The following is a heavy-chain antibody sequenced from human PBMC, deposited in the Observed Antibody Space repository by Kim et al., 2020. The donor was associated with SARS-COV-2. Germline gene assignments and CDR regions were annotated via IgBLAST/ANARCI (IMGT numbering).Heavy chain of an antibody. J-gene: IGHJ6*02. CDR2: IYYSGST. CDR3: ARPKRSWPHYAMDV. Sequence: SETLSLTCIVSGDSISSSGYYWGWIHQPPGKGLEWIGNIYYSGSTYYNPSLNSRVTISVDTSKNQFSLKLSSVTAADTALYYCARPKRSWPHYAMDVWGQGTTVTVSS. D-gene: IGHD6-13*01. CDR1: GDSISSSGYY. V-gene: IGHV4-39*01.